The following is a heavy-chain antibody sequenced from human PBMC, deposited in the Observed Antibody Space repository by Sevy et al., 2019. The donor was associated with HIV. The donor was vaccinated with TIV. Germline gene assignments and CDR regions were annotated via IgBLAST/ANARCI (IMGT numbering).Heavy chain of an antibody. Sequence: SETLSLTCTVSGGSISSYYWSWIRQPAGKGLEWIGRIYTSGSTNYNPSLKSRVTMSVDTSKNQLSLKLSSVTAADTAVYYCARRRLGESNVDAFDIWGQGTMVTVSS. J-gene: IGHJ3*02. CDR3: ARRRLGESNVDAFDI. V-gene: IGHV4-4*07. D-gene: IGHD3-16*01. CDR1: GGSISSYY. CDR2: IYTSGST.